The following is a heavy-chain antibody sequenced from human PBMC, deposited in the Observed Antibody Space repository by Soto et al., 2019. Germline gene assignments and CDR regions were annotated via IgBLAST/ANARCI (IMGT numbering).Heavy chain of an antibody. V-gene: IGHV4-31*03. CDR3: GSGAYYYSRSAY. D-gene: IGHD3-22*01. Sequence: QVQLQESGPGLVKPSQTLSLTCTVSGGSVTSGGHCWTWIRQHPGQGLESIGYVYYNWGTFYNPSLKCRVTISIDRSKNQFSLQLNSVTAADTAVYYCGSGAYYYSRSAYWGQGTLVTVSS. CDR2: VYYNWGT. CDR1: GGSVTSGGHC. J-gene: IGHJ4*02.